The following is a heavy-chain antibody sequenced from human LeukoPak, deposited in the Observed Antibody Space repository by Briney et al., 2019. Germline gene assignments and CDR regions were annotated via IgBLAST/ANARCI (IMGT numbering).Heavy chain of an antibody. CDR3: AIAPGWLQFVCAFDI. D-gene: IGHD5-24*01. CDR2: TDPSDSDT. V-gene: IGHV5-51*01. J-gene: IGHJ3*02. Sequence: GGSLKTSRQGSGYSFNRFWIGRVRQMPGKGTEGRGITDPSDSDTSYSPSFQDQVPMSADKSIGIAYPQWSSLNASDTAMYYRAIAPGWLQFVCAFDIWGQGTMVTL. CDR1: GYSFNRFW.